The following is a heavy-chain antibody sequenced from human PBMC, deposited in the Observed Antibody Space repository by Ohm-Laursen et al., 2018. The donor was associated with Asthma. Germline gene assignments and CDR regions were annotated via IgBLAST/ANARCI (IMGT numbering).Heavy chain of an antibody. Sequence: SLRLSCAASGFTVSSNFLSWVRQAPGKGLEWVSVINSGGRTDYADSVKGRFTISRDNSKNTVYLQMNNLRAEDTAVYYCAADYCGGDCYSFDYWGQGTLVTVSS. V-gene: IGHV3-53*05. CDR3: AADYCGGDCYSFDY. J-gene: IGHJ4*02. CDR1: GFTVSSNF. CDR2: INSGGRT. D-gene: IGHD2-21*01.